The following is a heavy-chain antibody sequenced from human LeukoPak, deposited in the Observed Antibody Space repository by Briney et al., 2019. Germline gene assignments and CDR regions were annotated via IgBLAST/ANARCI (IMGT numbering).Heavy chain of an antibody. V-gene: IGHV1-46*01. CDR3: ASYLSGWPMKY. CDR1: GYTFTNYH. CDR2: INPSGGST. D-gene: IGHD6-19*01. J-gene: IGHJ4*02. Sequence: ASVKVSCKASGYTFTNYHMHWVRQAPGLGLEWMGIINPSGGSTSYAQKFQGRVTMTRDMSTRTVYMELSSLRSEDTAVYYCASYLSGWPMKYWGQGTLVTVSS.